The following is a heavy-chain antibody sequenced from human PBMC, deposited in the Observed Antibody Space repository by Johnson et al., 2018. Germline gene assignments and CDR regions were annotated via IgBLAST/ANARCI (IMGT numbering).Heavy chain of an antibody. Sequence: VQLVESGGGLVQPGGSLRLSCAASGFTFSSYAMSWVRQAPGKGLEWVSAISGSGGSTYYADSVKGRFTISRDNSKNPLYRQMDSLRAEDTAGYYCAKAEGYCSGGSGYPAYYYYYTDGWGKGTTVTVSS. V-gene: IGHV3-23*04. J-gene: IGHJ6*03. CDR3: AKAEGYCSGGSGYPAYYYYYTDG. CDR2: ISGSGGST. CDR1: GFTFSSYA. D-gene: IGHD2-15*01.